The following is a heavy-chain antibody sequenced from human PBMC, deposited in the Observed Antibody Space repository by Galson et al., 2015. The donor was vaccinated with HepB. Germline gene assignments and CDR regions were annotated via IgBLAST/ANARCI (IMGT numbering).Heavy chain of an antibody. J-gene: IGHJ3*02. CDR3: ARDDSYAFDI. D-gene: IGHD2-21*02. V-gene: IGHV3-48*01. CDR1: GFSFSRYS. CDR2: IRSNGFM. Sequence: SLRLSCATSGFSFSRYSINWVRQAPGKGLEWISYIRSNGFMWYGDSVKGRFTISWDNAQNSLYLEMSSLRADDTAVYFCARDDSYAFDIWGQETMVTVSS.